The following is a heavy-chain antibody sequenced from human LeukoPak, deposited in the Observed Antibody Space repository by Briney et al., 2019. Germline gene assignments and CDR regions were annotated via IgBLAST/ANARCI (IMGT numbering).Heavy chain of an antibody. J-gene: IGHJ4*02. CDR2: ISGSGDNT. CDR1: GFTFSIYA. CDR3: AKGHGDYPGNYFNY. Sequence: GGSLRLSCAASGFTFSIYAMNWVRQAPGKGPEWVSSISGSGDNTHYAGSVKGRFTISRDNSKNTLYLQIHSLRAEDTAIYFCAKGHGDYPGNYFNYWGQGTLVSVSS. D-gene: IGHD4-17*01. V-gene: IGHV3-23*01.